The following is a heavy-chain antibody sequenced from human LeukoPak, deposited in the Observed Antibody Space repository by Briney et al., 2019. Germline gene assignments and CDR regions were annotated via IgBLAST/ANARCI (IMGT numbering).Heavy chain of an antibody. V-gene: IGHV1-18*01. J-gene: IGHJ3*02. D-gene: IGHD2-15*01. Sequence: ASVKVSCKASGYTFTSYSISWVRQAPGQGLEWMGWISAYNGNTNYAQKLQGRVTMTTDTSTSTGCMELNNLRYDDTAVYYCSRESNLPWQDPFAVDIWGQGTMVTVSS. CDR1: GYTFTSYS. CDR3: SRESNLPWQDPFAVDI. CDR2: ISAYNGNT.